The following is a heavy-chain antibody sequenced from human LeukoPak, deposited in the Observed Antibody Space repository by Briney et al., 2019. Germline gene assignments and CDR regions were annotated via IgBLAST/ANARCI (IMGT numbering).Heavy chain of an antibody. CDR3: ARGGDYGDYYFDY. CDR2: TYYRSKWSN. Sequence: SQTLSLTCAISGDSVSSDSAAWNWIRQSLSRGLEWLGRTYYRSKWSNNYAVSVKSRITINPDTSKNQFSLQLNSVTPEDTAVYYCARGGDYGDYYFDYWGQGTLVTVSS. CDR1: GDSVSSDSAA. D-gene: IGHD4-17*01. V-gene: IGHV6-1*01. J-gene: IGHJ4*02.